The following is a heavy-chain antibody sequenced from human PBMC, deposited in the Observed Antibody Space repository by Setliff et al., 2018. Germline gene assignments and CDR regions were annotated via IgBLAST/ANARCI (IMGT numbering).Heavy chain of an antibody. CDR1: GGPFSGYS. V-gene: IGHV4-34*01. J-gene: IGHJ3*02. CDR3: ARDRNYQDTSGYWQVFDI. D-gene: IGHD3-22*01. CDR2: VNHSGSS. Sequence: PSETLSLTCGVSGGPFSGYSWSWIRQSPGKGLEWIGEVNHSGSSNLNPSLKSRVTMSVDTSKNQFSLNLNSATAADTAMYYCARDRNYQDTSGYWQVFDIWGQGTMVTVSS.